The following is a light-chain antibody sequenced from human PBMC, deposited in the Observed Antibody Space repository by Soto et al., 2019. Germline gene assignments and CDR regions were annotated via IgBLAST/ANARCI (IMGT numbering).Light chain of an antibody. Sequence: QLTQSPSSLSASVGDRVTITCRASQGIASYLAWYQQKPGKAPNLLIYVASSLQSEVPSRFSGSGSGTDFTLTITSLQPEDFATYYCQQSYGTPITFGQGTRLEIK. CDR2: VAS. J-gene: IGKJ5*01. CDR1: QGIASY. CDR3: QQSYGTPIT. V-gene: IGKV1-39*01.